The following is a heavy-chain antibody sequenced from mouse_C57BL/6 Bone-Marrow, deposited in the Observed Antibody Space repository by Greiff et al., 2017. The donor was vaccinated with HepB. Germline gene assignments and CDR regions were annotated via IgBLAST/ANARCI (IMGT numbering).Heavy chain of an antibody. CDR2: IDPSDSYI. CDR3: ARRASRLSGFAY. CDR1: GYTFSSYW. V-gene: IGHV1-50*01. J-gene: IGHJ3*01. Sequence: QVQLQQPGAEFVKPGASVKLSCKASGYTFSSYWMQWVKQRPGQGLEWIGEIDPSDSYINYNQKFKGKATLTVDTSSSTAYMQLSSLTSEDSAVYYCARRASRLSGFAYWGQGTLVTVSA. D-gene: IGHD3-1*01.